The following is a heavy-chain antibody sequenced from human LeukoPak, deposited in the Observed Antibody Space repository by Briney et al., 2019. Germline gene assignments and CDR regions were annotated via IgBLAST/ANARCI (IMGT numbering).Heavy chain of an antibody. Sequence: PGGSLRLSCAASGFTFSSYSMNWVRQAPGKGLEWVSYISGSYSTIYYADSVKGRFTVSRDNAKTSLYLQMNSLRAEDTAVYYCARESCSTTSCYGGMDAFDIWGQGTMVTVSS. CDR2: ISGSYSTI. J-gene: IGHJ3*02. CDR1: GFTFSSYS. D-gene: IGHD2-2*01. V-gene: IGHV3-48*01. CDR3: ARESCSTTSCYGGMDAFDI.